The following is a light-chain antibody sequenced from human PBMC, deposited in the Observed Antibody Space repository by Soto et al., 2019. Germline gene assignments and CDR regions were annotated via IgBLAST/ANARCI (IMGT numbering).Light chain of an antibody. Sequence: DIVMTQSPDSLAVSLGEXATISCKSSQSVLYNSNNKNHLAWYQQKPGQSPKLLISWASTRVSGVPDRFSGSGSGTDFTLTISSLQAEDVAVYYCQQYSSRPQTFGQGTKVDIK. CDR3: QQYSSRPQT. V-gene: IGKV4-1*01. J-gene: IGKJ1*01. CDR1: QSVLYNSNNKNH. CDR2: WAS.